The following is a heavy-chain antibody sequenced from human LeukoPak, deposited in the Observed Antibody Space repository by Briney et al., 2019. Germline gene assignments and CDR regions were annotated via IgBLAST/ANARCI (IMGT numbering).Heavy chain of an antibody. D-gene: IGHD3-9*01. J-gene: IGHJ6*03. CDR3: ARASSYYDILTGPLAVGYMDV. CDR2: INHSGST. Sequence: PGGSLRLSCAASGFTFSSYAMSWIRQPPGKGLEWIGEINHSGSTNYNPSLKSRVTISVDTSKNQFSLKLSSVTAADTAVYYCARASSYYDILTGPLAVGYMDVWGKGTTVTVSS. CDR1: GFTFSSYA. V-gene: IGHV4-34*01.